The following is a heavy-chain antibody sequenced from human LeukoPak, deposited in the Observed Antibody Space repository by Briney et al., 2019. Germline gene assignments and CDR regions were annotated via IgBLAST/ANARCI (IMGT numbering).Heavy chain of an antibody. CDR3: ARKYTYGLD. CDR2: IYSGGNT. J-gene: IGHJ4*02. D-gene: IGHD5-18*01. CDR1: GFTFSDYY. V-gene: IGHV3-66*01. Sequence: GGSLRLACPASGFTFSDYYMRWIRHAQGQGLELVSVIYSGGNTYYADSVRGRFTIFRDNSKNTLYLQMNSLRAEDTAMYYCARKYTYGLDWGQGTLVTVSS.